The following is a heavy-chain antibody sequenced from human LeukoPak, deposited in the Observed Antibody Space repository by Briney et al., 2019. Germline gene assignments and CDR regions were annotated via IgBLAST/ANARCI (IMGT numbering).Heavy chain of an antibody. Sequence: KSSETLSLTCTVSGGSIGSSNYYWGWIRQPPGKGLEWIGSIYYSGTTYYSSSLKSRVIISVDTSKNQFSLKLSSVTATDTAVYYCARHEAQDFDYWGQGTLVTVSS. CDR3: ARHEAQDFDY. J-gene: IGHJ4*02. CDR2: IYYSGTT. V-gene: IGHV4-39*01. CDR1: GGSIGSSNYY.